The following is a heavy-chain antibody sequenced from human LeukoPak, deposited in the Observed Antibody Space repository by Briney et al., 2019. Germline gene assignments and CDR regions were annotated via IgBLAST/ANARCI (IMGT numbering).Heavy chain of an antibody. J-gene: IGHJ1*01. V-gene: IGHV1-2*06. D-gene: IGHD3-10*01. CDR3: ARAPGGYSSEYLQH. CDR2: INPSSGGT. CDR1: GYTFTKYY. Sequence: ASVKVSCKASGYTFTKYYMFWVRQAPGQGLEWMGRINPSSGGTDYAQKFQGRVTMTTDTSTSTAYMELRSLRSDDTAVYYCARAPGGYSSEYLQHWGQGTLATVSS.